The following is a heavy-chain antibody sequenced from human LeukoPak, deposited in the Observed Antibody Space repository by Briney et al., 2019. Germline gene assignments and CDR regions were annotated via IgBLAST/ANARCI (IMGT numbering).Heavy chain of an antibody. CDR2: IYYSGSA. V-gene: IGHV4-30-4*08. CDR3: ARGESEAWYYGSGSYYWFDP. Sequence: SETLSLICTVSGGSISSGDHYWNWIRQHPGKGLEWIGYIYYSGSAYYNPSLKSRVTISVDRSKNQFSLKLSSVTAADTAVYYCARGESEAWYYGSGSYYWFDPWGQGTLVTVSS. CDR1: GGSISSGDHY. J-gene: IGHJ5*02. D-gene: IGHD3-10*01.